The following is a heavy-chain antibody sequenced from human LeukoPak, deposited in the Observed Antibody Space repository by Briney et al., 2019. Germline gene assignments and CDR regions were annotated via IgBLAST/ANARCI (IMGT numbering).Heavy chain of an antibody. CDR1: GFTFSSYA. CDR3: VNLWEEGV. CDR2: IKKDGGEI. V-gene: IGHV3-7*03. D-gene: IGHD1-26*01. Sequence: GGSLRLSCAASGFTFSSYAMSWVRQAPGKGLEWVATIKKDGGEIYYLDSVKGRFTISRGNAKNSLYLQMNILRAEDTAVYYCVNLWEEGVWGLGTLVTVSS. J-gene: IGHJ4*02.